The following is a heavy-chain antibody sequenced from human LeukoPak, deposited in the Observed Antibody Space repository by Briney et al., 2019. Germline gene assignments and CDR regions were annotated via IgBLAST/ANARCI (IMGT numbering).Heavy chain of an antibody. CDR3: ARDLFYGWLVPPMGGFDY. V-gene: IGHV3-30-3*01. CDR2: ISYDGSNK. Sequence: GGSLRLSCAASGFTFSSYAMHWVRQAPGKGLEWVAVISYDGSNKYYADSVKGRFTISRDNSKNTLCLQMNSLRAEDTAVYYCARDLFYGWLVPPMGGFDYWGQGTLVTVSS. D-gene: IGHD6-19*01. J-gene: IGHJ4*02. CDR1: GFTFSSYA.